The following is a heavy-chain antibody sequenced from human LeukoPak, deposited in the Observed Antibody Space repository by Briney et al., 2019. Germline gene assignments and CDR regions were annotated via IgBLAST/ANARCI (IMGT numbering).Heavy chain of an antibody. V-gene: IGHV1-69*04. CDR2: IIPILGIA. D-gene: IGHD3-22*01. CDR1: GYTFTSYA. J-gene: IGHJ4*02. CDR3: ARPRTYYYDSSGYYYY. Sequence: SVKVSCKASGYTFTSYAISWVRQAPGQGLEWMGRIIPILGIANYAQKFQGRVTITADKSTSTAYMELSSLRSEDTAVYYCARPRTYYYDSSGYYYYWGQGTLVTVSS.